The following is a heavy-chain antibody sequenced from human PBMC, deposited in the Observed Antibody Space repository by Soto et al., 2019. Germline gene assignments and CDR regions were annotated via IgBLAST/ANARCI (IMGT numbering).Heavy chain of an antibody. D-gene: IGHD3-10*01. CDR1: GGSXSGYY. CDR2: INHSGST. Sequence: PSETLSLTCAVYGGSXSGYYWSWIRQPPGKGLEWIGEINHSGSTNYNPSLKSRVTISVDTSKNQFSLKLSSVTAADTAVYYCARVRWWFGELLGYMDVWGKGTTVTVSS. V-gene: IGHV4-34*01. CDR3: ARVRWWFGELLGYMDV. J-gene: IGHJ6*03.